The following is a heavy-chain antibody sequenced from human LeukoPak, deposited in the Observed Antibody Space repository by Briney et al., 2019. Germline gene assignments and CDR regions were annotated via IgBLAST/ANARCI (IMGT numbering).Heavy chain of an antibody. V-gene: IGHV4-38-2*02. Sequence: SETLSLTCTVSGYSISSGYYWGWIRQPPGKGLEWIGSIFHSGSTYYNPSLKSRVTISVDTSKNQFSLKLSSVTAADTAVYYCASTGYSSGGSGFDYWGQGTLVTVSS. J-gene: IGHJ4*02. CDR3: ASTGYSSGGSGFDY. CDR1: GYSISSGYY. CDR2: IFHSGST. D-gene: IGHD6-19*01.